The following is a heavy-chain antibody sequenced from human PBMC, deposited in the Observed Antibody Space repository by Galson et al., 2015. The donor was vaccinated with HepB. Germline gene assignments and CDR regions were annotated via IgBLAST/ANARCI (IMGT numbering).Heavy chain of an antibody. J-gene: IGHJ4*02. D-gene: IGHD4-17*01. Sequence: PALVKPTQTLTLTCTFSGFSLTTIGVGVGWIRQPPGKALEWLALVYWDDDKRYSPSLQSRLTITKDTSKNQVVLTMTNMDPVDTATYYCAHTATYYGDYVQYYFDNWGQGTLVTVSS. CDR1: GFSLTTIGVG. V-gene: IGHV2-5*02. CDR2: VYWDDDK. CDR3: AHTATYYGDYVQYYFDN.